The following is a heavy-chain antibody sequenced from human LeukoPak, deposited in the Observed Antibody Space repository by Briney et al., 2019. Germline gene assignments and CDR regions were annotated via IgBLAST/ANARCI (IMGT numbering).Heavy chain of an antibody. V-gene: IGHV1-69*05. J-gene: IGHJ4*02. CDR3: ARDHYYDSSGYYY. D-gene: IGHD3-22*01. CDR2: IIPIFGTA. CDR1: GGSISSGS. Sequence: TCTVSGGSISSGSYYWSWIRQAPGQGLEWMGGIIPIFGTANYAQKFQGRVTITTDESTSTAYMELSSLRSEDTAVYYCARDHYYDSSGYYYWGQGTLVTVSS.